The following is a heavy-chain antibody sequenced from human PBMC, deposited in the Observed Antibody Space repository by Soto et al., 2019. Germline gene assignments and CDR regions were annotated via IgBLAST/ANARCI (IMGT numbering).Heavy chain of an antibody. Sequence: PXGSLRLSCAASGFTFTRYSMNWVRQAPGKGLEWVSSISSTTNYIYYGDSMKGRFTISRDNAKKSLYLEMNSLRAEDTAVYYCARESEDLTSNFDYWGQGTLVTVSS. J-gene: IGHJ4*02. CDR3: ARESEDLTSNFDY. V-gene: IGHV3-21*01. CDR2: ISSTTNYI. CDR1: GFTFTRYS.